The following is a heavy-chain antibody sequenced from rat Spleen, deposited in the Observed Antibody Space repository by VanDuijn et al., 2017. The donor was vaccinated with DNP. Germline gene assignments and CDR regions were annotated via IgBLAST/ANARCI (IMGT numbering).Heavy chain of an antibody. CDR3: ARPDY. V-gene: IGHV5S10*01. J-gene: IGHJ2*01. CDR2: ILYDGSRT. Sequence: EVQLVESGGGLVPPGRSLKLSCVVSGFTFSDYNMAWVRQAPKKGLEWVATILYDGSRTYYRDSVKGRFTTSRDNEKSTLYLQMDSLRSEDTATYYCARPDYWGQGVMVTVSS. CDR1: GFTFSDYN.